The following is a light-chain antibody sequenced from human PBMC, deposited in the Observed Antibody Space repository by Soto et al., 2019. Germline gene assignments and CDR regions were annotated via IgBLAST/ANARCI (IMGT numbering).Light chain of an antibody. CDR1: QSVTTY. CDR2: AAS. J-gene: IGKJ4*01. V-gene: IGKV1-39*01. Sequence: DIQMTQSPSSLSASVGDRVTITCRASQSVTTYLNWYQQKTGEAPKLLIYAASSLQSGVPSRFSGSGAGTDFTLTISSLQPEDFATYYCQQSYSTPSFGGGTKVEIE. CDR3: QQSYSTPS.